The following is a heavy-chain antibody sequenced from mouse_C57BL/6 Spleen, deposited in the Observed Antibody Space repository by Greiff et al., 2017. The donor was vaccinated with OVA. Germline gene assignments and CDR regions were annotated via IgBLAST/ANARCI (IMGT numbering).Heavy chain of an antibody. J-gene: IGHJ4*01. Sequence: VKLQESGPGLVQPSQSLSITCTASGFSLTSYGVHWVRQSPGKGLEWLGVIWRGGSTDYNAAFMSRLSITNDKSKSQVFFKMNSLQADDTAIYCCAKDYDYYAMDYWGQGTSVTVSS. CDR3: AKDYDYYAMDY. CDR1: GFSLTSYG. V-gene: IGHV2-5*01. CDR2: IWRGGST. D-gene: IGHD2-4*01.